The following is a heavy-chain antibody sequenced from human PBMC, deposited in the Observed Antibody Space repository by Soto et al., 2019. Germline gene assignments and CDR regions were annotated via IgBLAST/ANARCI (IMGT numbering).Heavy chain of an antibody. CDR3: ARNYYDSSGYYYDDAFDI. CDR2: ITPIFGTA. D-gene: IGHD3-22*01. V-gene: IGHV1-69*06. CDR1: GGTFSSYA. Sequence: ASVKVSCKASGGTFSSYAISWVRQAPGQGLEWMGGITPIFGTANYAQKFQGRVTITADKSTSTAHMELSSLRSEDTAVYYCARNYYDSSGYYYDDAFDIWGQGTMVTVSS. J-gene: IGHJ3*02.